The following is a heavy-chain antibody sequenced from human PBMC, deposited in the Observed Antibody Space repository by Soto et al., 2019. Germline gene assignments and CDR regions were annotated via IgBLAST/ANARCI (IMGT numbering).Heavy chain of an antibody. D-gene: IGHD6-19*01. CDR3: ATLQLAGPDY. Sequence: EVQLVESGGDLVQPGGSLRLSCAACAFTFSDYWMHWVRQVPGKGLVWVSRINTDGSGTSYADFVKGRFTISRDNAKNTVFLQMNSLSADDTAVYYCATLQLAGPDYWGQGTLVTVSS. V-gene: IGHV3-74*01. CDR2: INTDGSGT. J-gene: IGHJ4*02. CDR1: AFTFSDYW.